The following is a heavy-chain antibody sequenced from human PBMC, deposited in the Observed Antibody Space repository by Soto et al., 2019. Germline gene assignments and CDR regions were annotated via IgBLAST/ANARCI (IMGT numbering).Heavy chain of an antibody. J-gene: IGHJ6*02. CDR1: GYIFTNYW. Sequence: GESLKISCKGSGYIFTNYWIGWVRQMPGEGLEWMGIIYPDDSDTRYSPSFQGQVTISADKSISTAYLQWSSLKASDTAVYYCARDPQKVYFYYYGMDVWGQGTTVTVSS. V-gene: IGHV5-51*01. CDR2: IYPDDSDT. CDR3: ARDPQKVYFYYYGMDV.